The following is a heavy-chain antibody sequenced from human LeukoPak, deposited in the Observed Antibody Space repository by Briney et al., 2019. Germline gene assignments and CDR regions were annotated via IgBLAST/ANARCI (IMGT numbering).Heavy chain of an antibody. CDR2: INHSGST. Sequence: SETLSLTCGVYGGSFRSYYWNWIRQPPGKGLEWIGEINHSGSTNYNPSLKSRVTMSVDTSKKQFSLKLSSVTAADTAVYYCASQHCTSTTCYAYFDYWGQGTLATVSS. CDR1: GGSFRSYY. CDR3: ASQHCTSTTCYAYFDY. V-gene: IGHV4-34*01. D-gene: IGHD2-2*01. J-gene: IGHJ4*02.